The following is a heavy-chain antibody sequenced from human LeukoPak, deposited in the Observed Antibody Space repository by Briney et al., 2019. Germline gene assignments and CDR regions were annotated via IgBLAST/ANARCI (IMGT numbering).Heavy chain of an antibody. Sequence: GGSLRLSCAASGFTFSTYWMSWVRQAPGKGLEWVANIKQDGSEKYYVDSVKGRFTISKDNAKNSLYLQMNSLRAEDTAVYYCAKGCSGGSCYTGLNIDYWGQGTLVTVSS. CDR3: AKGCSGGSCYTGLNIDY. CDR1: GFTFSTYW. J-gene: IGHJ4*02. D-gene: IGHD2-15*01. V-gene: IGHV3-7*01. CDR2: IKQDGSEK.